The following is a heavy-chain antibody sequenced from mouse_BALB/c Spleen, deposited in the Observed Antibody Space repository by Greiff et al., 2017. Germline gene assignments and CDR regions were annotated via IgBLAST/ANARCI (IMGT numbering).Heavy chain of an antibody. J-gene: IGHJ4*01. CDR2: ISSGGST. Sequence: DVHLVESGGGLVKPGGSLKLSCAASGFTFSSYAMSWVRQTPEKRLEWVASISSGGSTYYPDSVKGRFTISRDNARNILYLQMSSLRSEDTAMYYCARENYGYEAMDYWGQGTSVTVSS. CDR3: ARENYGYEAMDY. CDR1: GFTFSSYA. D-gene: IGHD1-2*01. V-gene: IGHV5-6-5*01.